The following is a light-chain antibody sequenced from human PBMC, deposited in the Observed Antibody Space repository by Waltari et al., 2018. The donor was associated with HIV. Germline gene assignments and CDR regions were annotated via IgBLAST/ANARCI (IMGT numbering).Light chain of an antibody. CDR2: AAS. CDR1: QSSSPY. V-gene: IGKV1-39*01. Sequence: DIQMNQSTSSLSASVGDRVRNTCRASQSSSPYVNWYQQTPGSAPKLLIRAASSLQGGVPSRFSGSGSGTDFSLTISSLQSEDFATYYCQQSYGTPLTFGGGTRVEIK. J-gene: IGKJ4*01. CDR3: QQSYGTPLT.